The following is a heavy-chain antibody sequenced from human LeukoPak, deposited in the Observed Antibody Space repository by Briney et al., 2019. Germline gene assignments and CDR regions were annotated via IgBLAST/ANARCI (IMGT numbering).Heavy chain of an antibody. Sequence: GGSLRLPCAASGFTFSSYSMNWVRQAPGKGLEWVSSISSSSSYIYYADSVKGRFTISRDNAKNSLYLQMNSLRAEDTAVYYCARSGFTYDYVWGSYRFDYWGQGTLVTVSS. CDR3: ARSGFTYDYVWGSYRFDY. CDR2: ISSSSSYI. D-gene: IGHD3-16*02. CDR1: GFTFSSYS. V-gene: IGHV3-21*01. J-gene: IGHJ4*02.